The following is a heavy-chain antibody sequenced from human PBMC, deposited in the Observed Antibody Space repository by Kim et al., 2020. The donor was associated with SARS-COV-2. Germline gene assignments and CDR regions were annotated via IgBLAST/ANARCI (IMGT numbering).Heavy chain of an antibody. Sequence: YADPGKGGFTISRDKPKNQLYLQMNSLRAEDTAVYYCAKGRFQYVDWVLVWGQRALVTVSS. CDR3: AKGRFQYVDWVLV. V-gene: IGHV3-23*01. J-gene: IGHJ4*02. D-gene: IGHD3-9*01.